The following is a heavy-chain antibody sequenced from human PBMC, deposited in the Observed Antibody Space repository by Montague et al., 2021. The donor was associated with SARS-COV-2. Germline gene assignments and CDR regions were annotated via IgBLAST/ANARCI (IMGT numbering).Heavy chain of an antibody. CDR1: AGSIIRYY. D-gene: IGHD3-16*02. CDR3: AGEGDYDYVWGSDRPYYFDN. J-gene: IGHJ4*02. V-gene: IGHV4-4*07. Sequence: SETLSLTCSVSAGSIIRYYWSWIRLPAGKGLERIGRIYTTDSTNSNYYLMIRVPMSVDTSKYQFSLNLSPVTAADTATYYCAGEGDYDYVWGSDRPYYFDNWGQGTLVTVSS. CDR2: IYTTDST.